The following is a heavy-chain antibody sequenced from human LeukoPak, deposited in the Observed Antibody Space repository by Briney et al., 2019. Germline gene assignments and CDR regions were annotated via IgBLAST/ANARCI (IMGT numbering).Heavy chain of an antibody. CDR2: IYYSGST. J-gene: IGHJ3*02. CDR3: ARVPSFRGVISGAFDI. Sequence: PSETLSLTCTVSGGPISSYYWSWIRQPPGKGLEWIGYIYYSGSTNYNPSLKSRVTISVDTSKNQFSLKLSSVTAADTAVYYCARVPSFRGVISGAFDIWGQGTMVTVSS. CDR1: GGPISSYY. V-gene: IGHV4-59*01. D-gene: IGHD3-10*01.